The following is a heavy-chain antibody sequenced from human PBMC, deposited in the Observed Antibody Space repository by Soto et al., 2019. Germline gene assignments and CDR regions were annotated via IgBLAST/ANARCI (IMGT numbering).Heavy chain of an antibody. CDR1: GLTFGSRA. J-gene: IGHJ4*02. D-gene: IGHD3-10*01. Sequence: XGSLRLSCVASGLTFGSRAMTWVRQAPGEGLQWVSTITDTGGDAKYADSVGGRFVISRDNSKKTLYLQMTSLTAEDSAMYYCARGSTDSYPGSRIFDFWGRGTLVTVSS. CDR3: ARGSTDSYPGSRIFDF. V-gene: IGHV3-23*01. CDR2: ITDTGGDA.